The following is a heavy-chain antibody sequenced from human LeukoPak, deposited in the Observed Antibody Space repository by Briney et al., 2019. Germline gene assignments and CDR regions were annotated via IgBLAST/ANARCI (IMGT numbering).Heavy chain of an antibody. CDR1: GFTFRMSA. J-gene: IGHJ4*02. CDR2: ISFDGGNK. V-gene: IGHV3-30-3*01. Sequence: GGSLTLSCAPSGFTFRMSAMHWVRLAPGKGLDWVAVISFDGGNKFYADSVKGRFSISRDNSKNTLYLQMNSLGLDDTAVYFCARGRAGIAAAGFDYWGQGTLVTVSS. CDR3: ARGRAGIAAAGFDY. D-gene: IGHD6-13*01.